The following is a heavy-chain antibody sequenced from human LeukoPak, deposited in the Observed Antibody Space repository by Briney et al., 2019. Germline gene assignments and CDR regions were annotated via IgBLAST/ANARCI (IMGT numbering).Heavy chain of an antibody. V-gene: IGHV3-23*01. Sequence: GGSLRLSCSVSGFTFSSYAMSWVRQAPGKGLEWVSAISGSGGSTYYADSVKGRFTISRDNSKNTLYLQMNSLRAEDTAVYYCAKGGTSIAAAEVDYWGQGTLVTVSS. CDR1: GFTFSSYA. CDR3: AKGGTSIAAAEVDY. D-gene: IGHD6-13*01. J-gene: IGHJ4*02. CDR2: ISGSGGST.